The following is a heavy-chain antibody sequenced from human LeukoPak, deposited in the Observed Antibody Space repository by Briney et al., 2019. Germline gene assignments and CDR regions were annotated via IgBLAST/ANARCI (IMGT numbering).Heavy chain of an antibody. D-gene: IGHD3-3*01. CDR3: AKEYYDFWSGYSPFDY. V-gene: IGHV3-74*01. CDR2: INSDGSST. CDR1: GFTFSSYW. Sequence: GGSLRLSCAASGFTFSSYWMHWVRQAPGKGLVWVSRINSDGSSTSYADSVKGRFTISRDNAKNTLYLQMNSLRAEDTAVYYCAKEYYDFWSGYSPFDYWGQGTLVTVSS. J-gene: IGHJ4*02.